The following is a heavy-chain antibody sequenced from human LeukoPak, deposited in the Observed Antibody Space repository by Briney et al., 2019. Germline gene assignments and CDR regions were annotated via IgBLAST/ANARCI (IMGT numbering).Heavy chain of an antibody. CDR3: ARRFGERLYSNNDAFDS. Sequence: GESLRISCKTSGYSFTSYWIHWVRQMPGKELEWMGSIYPGNSDTRYSPSFQGHVAISADSPSRTAYLQWIGLKASDTAMYYCARRFGERLYSNNDAFDSWGQGTLVTVSS. CDR1: GYSFTSYW. J-gene: IGHJ4*02. CDR2: IYPGNSDT. D-gene: IGHD4-11*01. V-gene: IGHV5-78*01.